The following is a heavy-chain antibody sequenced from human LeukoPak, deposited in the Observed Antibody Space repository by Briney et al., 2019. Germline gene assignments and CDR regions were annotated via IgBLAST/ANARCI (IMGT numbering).Heavy chain of an antibody. CDR1: GGSISSYY. J-gene: IGHJ6*02. D-gene: IGHD3/OR15-3a*01. Sequence: KSSKTLSLTCTVSGGSISSYYWSWIRQPPGKGLEWIGCIYYSGSTNYNPSLKSRVTISLDMSKNQISLNLSSVTAADTAMYFCARRTGTPYYYYGMDVWGQGTTVTVSS. CDR2: IYYSGST. CDR3: ARRTGTPYYYYGMDV. V-gene: IGHV4-59*08.